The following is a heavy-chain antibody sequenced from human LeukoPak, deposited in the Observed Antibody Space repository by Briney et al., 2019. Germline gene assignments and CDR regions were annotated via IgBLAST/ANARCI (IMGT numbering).Heavy chain of an antibody. CDR2: TYYRSTWYN. Sequence: SQTLSLTCAISGDSVSSNSVTWNWIRQSPSRGLEWLGRTYYRSTWYNDYAVSVRGRITVDPDTSKNQFSLHLNSVTPEDTAVYYCARRLTQYDCFDPWGQGILVTVSS. D-gene: IGHD2-2*01. V-gene: IGHV6-1*01. CDR1: GDSVSSNSVT. J-gene: IGHJ5*02. CDR3: ARRLTQYDCFDP.